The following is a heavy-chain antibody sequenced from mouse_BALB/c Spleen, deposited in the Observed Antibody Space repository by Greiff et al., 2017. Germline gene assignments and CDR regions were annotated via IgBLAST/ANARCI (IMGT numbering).Heavy chain of an antibody. CDR1: GYTFSSYW. CDR3: ARLGGSGAY. Sequence: QVQLQQSGAELMKPGASVKISCKATGYTFSSYWIEWVKQRPGHGLEWIGEILPGSGSTNYNEKFKGKATFTADTSSNTAYMQLSSLTSEDSSVYYSARLGGSGAYWGQGTLVTVSA. D-gene: IGHD1-1*01. V-gene: IGHV1-9*01. J-gene: IGHJ3*01. CDR2: ILPGSGST.